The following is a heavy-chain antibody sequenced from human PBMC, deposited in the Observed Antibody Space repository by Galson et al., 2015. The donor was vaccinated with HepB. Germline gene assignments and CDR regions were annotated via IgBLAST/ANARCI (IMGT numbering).Heavy chain of an antibody. J-gene: IGHJ6*04. D-gene: IGHD2-2*01. CDR3: AKDRSSSTSSGAVDV. CDR2: ISWNSGSI. V-gene: IGHV3-9*01. CDR1: GFTFDDYA. Sequence: SLRLSCAASGFTFDDYAMHWVRQAPGKGLEWVSGISWNSGSIGYADSVKGRFTISRDNAMNSLYLQMNSLRAEDTALYYCAKDRSSSTSSGAVDVWGKGTTVTVSS.